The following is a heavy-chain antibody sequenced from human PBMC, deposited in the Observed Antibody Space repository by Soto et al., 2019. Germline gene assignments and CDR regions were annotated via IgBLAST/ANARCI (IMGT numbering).Heavy chain of an antibody. CDR2: ISSSGSAV. CDR1: GFNFIAFE. Sequence: DVQLVQSGGGLVQSGLSLRLSCAASGFNFIAFEMNWFRQAPGKGLEWISYISSSGSAVDYADSVKGRFTVSRDNAKNSLYLQMSSLRAEDTAVYYCARFIPPHPWSQGGLVTVSS. J-gene: IGHJ5*02. CDR3: ARFIPPHP. V-gene: IGHV3-48*03.